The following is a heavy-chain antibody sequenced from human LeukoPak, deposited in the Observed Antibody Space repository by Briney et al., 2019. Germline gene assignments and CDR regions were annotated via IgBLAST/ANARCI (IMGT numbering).Heavy chain of an antibody. CDR1: GFTFSSHW. V-gene: IGHV3-74*03. CDR3: ARDRTSSSWRPDSFDI. D-gene: IGHD6-13*01. CDR2: INGDGSNT. Sequence: GGSLRLSCAASGFTFSSHWMHWVRQAPGKGLVWVSRINGDGSNTTYADSVKGRFTISRDNAKNTLYLQMNSLRAEDTAVYYCARDRTSSSWRPDSFDIWGQGTMVTVSP. J-gene: IGHJ3*02.